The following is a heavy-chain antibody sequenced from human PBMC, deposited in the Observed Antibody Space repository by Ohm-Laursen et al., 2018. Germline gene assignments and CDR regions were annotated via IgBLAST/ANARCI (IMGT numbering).Heavy chain of an antibody. D-gene: IGHD3-16*01. Sequence: SLRLSCSASGFTFDDYGMSWVRQAPGKGLEWVSGINWNGGRTGYADSVKGRFTISRDNAKNSLYLQMNSLRAEDTALYHCARPRLGAPGAFDIWGQGTMVTVSS. CDR1: GFTFDDYG. CDR2: INWNGGRT. V-gene: IGHV3-20*01. J-gene: IGHJ3*02. CDR3: ARPRLGAPGAFDI.